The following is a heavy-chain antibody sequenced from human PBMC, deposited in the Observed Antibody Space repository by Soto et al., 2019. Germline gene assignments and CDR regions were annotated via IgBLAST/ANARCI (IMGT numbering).Heavy chain of an antibody. D-gene: IGHD3-22*01. CDR1: GGSIRRSDSC. J-gene: IGHJ4*02. CDR3: ARGVYYYDSSGPTPIIDY. CDR2: INDSGST. V-gene: IGHV4-39*07. Sequence: SETLSLTCSVSGGSIRRSDSCWSWVRQFPGKGLEWIGEINDSGSTNYNPSLKSRVTISIDTSKNQFSLKLSSVTAADTAVYYCARGVYYYDSSGPTPIIDYWGQGTLVTVSS.